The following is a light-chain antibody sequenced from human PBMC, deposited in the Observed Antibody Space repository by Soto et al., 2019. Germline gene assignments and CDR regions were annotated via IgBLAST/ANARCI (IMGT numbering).Light chain of an antibody. CDR3: QQDYSTPRT. V-gene: IGKV4-1*01. Sequence: DIVMTQSPDSLAVSLGERATINCKSSQSVLYSSTNKNYLAWYQQKPGQPPKLLIYWASTRESGVPDRFSGSASGKDFTLTIARLQAEDLAVYYCQQDYSTPRTCGQGTKVELK. CDR2: WAS. J-gene: IGKJ1*01. CDR1: QSVLYSSTNKNY.